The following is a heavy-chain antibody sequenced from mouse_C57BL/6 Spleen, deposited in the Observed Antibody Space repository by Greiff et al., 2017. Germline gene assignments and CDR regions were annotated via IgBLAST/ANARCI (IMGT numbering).Heavy chain of an antibody. CDR1: GYAFSSYW. Sequence: VQLQQSGAELVKPGASVKISCKASGYAFSSYWMNWEKQRPGKGLEWIGQIYPGDGDTNYNGKFKGKATLTADKSSSTAYMQLSSLTSEDSAVYFCARYSITTVDYWGQGTTLTVSS. CDR2: IYPGDGDT. J-gene: IGHJ2*01. CDR3: ARYSITTVDY. V-gene: IGHV1-80*01. D-gene: IGHD1-1*01.